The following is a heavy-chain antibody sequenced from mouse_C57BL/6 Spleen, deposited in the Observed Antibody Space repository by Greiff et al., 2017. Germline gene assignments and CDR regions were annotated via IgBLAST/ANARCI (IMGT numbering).Heavy chain of an antibody. Sequence: VQRVESGAELAKPGASVKLSCKASGYTFTSYWMHWVNQRPGQGLEWIGYINPSSGYTKYNQKFKDKATLTADKSSSTAYMQLSSLTYEDSAVYYCARGGREDFDVWGTGTTVTVSS. CDR2: INPSSGYT. V-gene: IGHV1-7*01. J-gene: IGHJ1*03. CDR3: ARGGREDFDV. CDR1: GYTFTSYW.